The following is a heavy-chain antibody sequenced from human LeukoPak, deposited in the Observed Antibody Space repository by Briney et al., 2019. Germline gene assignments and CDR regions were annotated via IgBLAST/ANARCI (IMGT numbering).Heavy chain of an antibody. CDR2: IYYSGTT. Sequence: PSETLSLTCTVSGGSISDTSHSWGWIRQPPGEGLEWIVSIYYSGTTYYNPSLNSRVTISVDTSKNQFSLELSFVTAADTALYYCARHTYTYAKYYYYMDVWGKGTTVTVSS. D-gene: IGHD5-18*01. CDR3: ARHTYTYAKYYYYMDV. CDR1: GGSISDTSHS. J-gene: IGHJ6*03. V-gene: IGHV4-39*01.